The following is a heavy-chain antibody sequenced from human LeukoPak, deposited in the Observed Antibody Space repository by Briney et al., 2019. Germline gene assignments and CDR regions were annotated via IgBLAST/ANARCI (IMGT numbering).Heavy chain of an antibody. V-gene: IGHV4-34*01. Sequence: PSETLSLTCAVYGGSFSGYYWSWIRQPPGKGLEWIGEINHSGSTNYNPSLKSRVTISVDKSKNQFSLKLSSVTAADTAVYYCARDRYSSSWTRYYYYGMDVWGQGTTVTVSS. D-gene: IGHD6-13*01. CDR1: GGSFSGYY. CDR3: ARDRYSSSWTRYYYYGMDV. CDR2: INHSGST. J-gene: IGHJ6*02.